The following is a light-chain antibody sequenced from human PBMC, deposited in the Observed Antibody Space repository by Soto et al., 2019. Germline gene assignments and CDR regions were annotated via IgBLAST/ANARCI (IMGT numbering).Light chain of an antibody. CDR3: QQLNSYPLT. V-gene: IGKV1-9*01. CDR1: QGIRSY. CDR2: TAS. Sequence: DIQLTQSPSFLSASVGDIVTITFRASQGIRSYLAWYQQKPGKAPKLLIYTASTLQSGVPSRFSGSGSGTEFTLTISSLQPEDFATYYCQQLNSYPLTFGPGTKVDIK. J-gene: IGKJ3*01.